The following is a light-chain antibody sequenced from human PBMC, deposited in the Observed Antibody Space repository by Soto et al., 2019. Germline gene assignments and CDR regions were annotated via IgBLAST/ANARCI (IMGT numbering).Light chain of an antibody. CDR1: SSNIGAGFD. Sequence: QCVLTQPPSGSGAPGQRGTISCTGRSSNIGAGFDVHWYHQIARTAPNLLIYGNSTRPSAVPDRFSGSTPATSASLAITGLQAEDEAHYSCQSYDTSLSASWVFGGGTQGTVL. V-gene: IGLV1-40*01. CDR2: GNS. J-gene: IGLJ3*02. CDR3: QSYDTSLSASWV.